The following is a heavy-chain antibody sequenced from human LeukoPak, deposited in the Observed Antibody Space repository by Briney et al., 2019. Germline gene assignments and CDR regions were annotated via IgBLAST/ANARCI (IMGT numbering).Heavy chain of an antibody. CDR1: GGSISSYY. CDR2: IYYSGST. J-gene: IGHJ3*02. CDR3: AREQDCSGYYIDAFDI. D-gene: IGHD3-22*01. V-gene: IGHV4-59*01. Sequence: SETLSLTCTVSGGSISSYYWSWIRQPPGKGLERIGYIYYSGSTNYNPSLKSRVTISVDTSKNQFSLKLSSVTAADTAVYYCAREQDCSGYYIDAFDIWGQGTMVTVSS.